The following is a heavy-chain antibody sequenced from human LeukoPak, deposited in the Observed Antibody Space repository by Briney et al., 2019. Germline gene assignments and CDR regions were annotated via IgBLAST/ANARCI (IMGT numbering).Heavy chain of an antibody. J-gene: IGHJ6*02. V-gene: IGHV3-7*04. CDR1: GFTFSNYW. CDR2: IKQDGSEK. CDR3: ARGSSGYKPYGMDV. D-gene: IGHD3-22*01. Sequence: GGSLRLSCAASGFTFSNYWMTWVRQAPGKGLEWVANIKQDGSEKYYVDSVKGRFTISRGNAKNSLNLQMNSLRAEDTAVYYCARGSSGYKPYGMDVWGQGTTVTVSS.